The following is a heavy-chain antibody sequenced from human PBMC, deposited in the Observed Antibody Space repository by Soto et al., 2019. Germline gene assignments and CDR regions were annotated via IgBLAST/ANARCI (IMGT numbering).Heavy chain of an antibody. CDR1: GFSLSTTGVG. J-gene: IGHJ6*02. Sequence: QITLKESGPTLVKPTQTLTLTCTFSGFSLSTTGVGVGWIRQPPGKALEWLALIYWDDDKRYNPSLKSRLTIPKNTSKIQVVLTMTSMDPVDTATYYCVQSRCGGDCLQSYSSLSYYGLDVWGQGTTVTVSS. V-gene: IGHV2-5*02. D-gene: IGHD2-21*01. CDR2: IYWDDDK. CDR3: VQSRCGGDCLQSYSSLSYYGLDV.